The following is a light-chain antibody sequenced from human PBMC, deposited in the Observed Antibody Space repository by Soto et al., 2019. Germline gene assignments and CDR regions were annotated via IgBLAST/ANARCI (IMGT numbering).Light chain of an antibody. CDR1: QTINRW. J-gene: IGKJ5*01. V-gene: IGKV1-5*01. Sequence: DIQMTQSPATLSASVGDRVTITCRASQTINRWLAWYQQKPGKAPQVLIYDASTLESGVPSRFSGSGSGTEFTLTINNLQSEGSATYYCQQARSFPVTFGQGTRLEIK. CDR3: QQARSFPVT. CDR2: DAS.